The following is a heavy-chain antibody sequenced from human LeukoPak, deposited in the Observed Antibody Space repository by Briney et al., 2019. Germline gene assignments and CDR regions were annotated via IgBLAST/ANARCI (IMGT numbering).Heavy chain of an antibody. V-gene: IGHV4-38-2*02. CDR1: GYSISSGYY. J-gene: IGHJ4*02. D-gene: IGHD3-10*01. CDR2: IYHSGST. Sequence: SETLSLTCTVSGYSISSGYYWGWIRQPPRKGLEWIGSIYHSGSTNYNPSLKSRVTISVDTSKNQFSLKLSSVTAADTAVYYCARLPHYYGSGSYYKGAYYFDYWGQGTLVTVSS. CDR3: ARLPHYYGSGSYYKGAYYFDY.